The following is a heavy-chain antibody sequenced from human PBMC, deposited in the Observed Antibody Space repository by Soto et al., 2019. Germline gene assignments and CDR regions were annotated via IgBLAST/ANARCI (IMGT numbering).Heavy chain of an antibody. J-gene: IGHJ4*02. Sequence: GGSLRLSCAPSGFTFRSLGMHWVRQAPGKGLEWVALISYDGSDEYYADSVKGWITICRDNSKNTLYLQMNSLRAEDTAVYYCAKDTWIAVAGSFDYWGQGTLVTVSS. CDR1: GFTFRSLG. V-gene: IGHV3-30*18. CDR2: ISYDGSDE. D-gene: IGHD6-19*01. CDR3: AKDTWIAVAGSFDY.